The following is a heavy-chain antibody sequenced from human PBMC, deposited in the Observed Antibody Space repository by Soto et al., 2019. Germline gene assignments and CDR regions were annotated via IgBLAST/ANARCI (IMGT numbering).Heavy chain of an antibody. D-gene: IGHD6-19*01. V-gene: IGHV3-23*01. CDR1: GFTFVDYA. CDR2: LSGSGTST. Sequence: VQLLESGGGLVQPGGSLRLSCAASGFTFVDYAMNWVRQAPGKGLEWVATLSGSGTSTYYADSVKGRVTISRDNSRNTLYLQMNSLRAEDTAVYYCAKGTSNGGWFNPFDYWGQGTLVTVSS. CDR3: AKGTSNGGWFNPFDY. J-gene: IGHJ4*02.